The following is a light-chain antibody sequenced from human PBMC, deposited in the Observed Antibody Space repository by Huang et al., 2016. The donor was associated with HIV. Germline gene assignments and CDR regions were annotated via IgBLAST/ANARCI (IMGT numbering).Light chain of an antibody. CDR3: QQYGSSPLT. Sequence: EIVLTQSPGTLSLSPGERATLSCRASQSVSSSYLAWYQQKPGQAPRLLIYGASSRATCIPDRFSVSGSGTDFTLTISRLEPEDFAVYYCQQYGSSPLTFGGGTKVEIK. J-gene: IGKJ4*01. CDR1: QSVSSSY. CDR2: GAS. V-gene: IGKV3-20*01.